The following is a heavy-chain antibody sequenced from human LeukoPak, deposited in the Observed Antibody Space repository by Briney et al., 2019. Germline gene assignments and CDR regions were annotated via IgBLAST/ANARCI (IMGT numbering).Heavy chain of an antibody. CDR1: GGSLTRAIFY. Sequence: SETLSLTCTVSGGSLTRAIFYWNWVRQHPGKGLEWFGSIHNSMGTSYNPSLVRRLTIPLDTPENQFFLKMSSVAAADTARYYCGEVGGNSNSWGQGTLVTVSS. J-gene: IGHJ5*02. CDR2: IHNSMGT. D-gene: IGHD4-23*01. V-gene: IGHV4-31*03. CDR3: GEVGGNSNS.